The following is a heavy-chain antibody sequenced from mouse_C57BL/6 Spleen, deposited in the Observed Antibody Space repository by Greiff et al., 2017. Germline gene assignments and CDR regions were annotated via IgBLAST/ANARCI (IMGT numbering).Heavy chain of an antibody. CDR2: IDPNSGGT. J-gene: IGHJ3*01. CDR1: GYTFTSYW. CDR3: ARSLLDGYYGAY. Sequence: QVQLKQPGAELVKPGASVKLSCKASGYTFTSYWMHWVKQRPGRGLEWIGRIDPNSGGTKYNEKFKSKATLTVDKPSSTAYMQLSSLTSEDSAVYYCARSLLDGYYGAYWGQGTLVTVSA. V-gene: IGHV1-72*01. D-gene: IGHD2-3*01.